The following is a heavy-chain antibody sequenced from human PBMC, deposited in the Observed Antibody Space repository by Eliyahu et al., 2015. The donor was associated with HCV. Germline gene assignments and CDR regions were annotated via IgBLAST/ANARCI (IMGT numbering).Heavy chain of an antibody. CDR3: ARVWGYDFWGGYYSNTAFDY. CDR2: IKQDGSEK. J-gene: IGHJ4*02. CDR1: GFTFSNYW. Sequence: EVQLVESGGGLVQPGGSLRLSCAASGFTFSNYWMSWVRQAPGKGLGWVANIKQDGSEKYYVDSVKGRFTISRDNAKNSLYLQMNSLRAEDTAVYYCARVWGYDFWGGYYSNTAFDYWGQGTLVTVSS. V-gene: IGHV3-7*01. D-gene: IGHD3-3*01.